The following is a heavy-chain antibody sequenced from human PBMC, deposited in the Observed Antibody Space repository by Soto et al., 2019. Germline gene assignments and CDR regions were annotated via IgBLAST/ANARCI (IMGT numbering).Heavy chain of an antibody. Sequence: QVQLQESGPGLVKPSQTLSLTCTVSGGSISSGGYYWSWIRQHPGKGLEWIGYIYYSGSTYYNPSLKSXXTXSEXTSKNQFSLKLSSVTAADTAVYYCARVDFDWFKDYWGQGTLVTVSS. CDR2: IYYSGST. J-gene: IGHJ4*02. V-gene: IGHV4-31*03. D-gene: IGHD3-9*01. CDR1: GGSISSGGYY. CDR3: ARVDFDWFKDY.